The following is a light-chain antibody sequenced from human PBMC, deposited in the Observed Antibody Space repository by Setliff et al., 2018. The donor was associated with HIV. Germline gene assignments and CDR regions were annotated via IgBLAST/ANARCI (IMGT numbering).Light chain of an antibody. CDR3: CSNTGSNTFF. J-gene: IGLJ1*01. CDR2: QAT. CDR1: SNDVGRYDL. Sequence: QSALTQPASVSGSPGQSITISCTGTSNDVGRYDLVSWYQRHPARAPKLIIYQATSRPSGVSNRFSGSKSGNVASLTISGLQAEDEADYYCCSNTGSNTFFFGTGTKVTVL. V-gene: IGLV2-23*01.